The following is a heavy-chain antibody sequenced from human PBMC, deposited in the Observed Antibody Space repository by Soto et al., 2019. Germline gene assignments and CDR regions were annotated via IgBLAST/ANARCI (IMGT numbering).Heavy chain of an antibody. CDR3: ARMNYYDTSGYPFDY. CDR1: GGSISSYY. J-gene: IGHJ4*02. Sequence: PSETLSLTCTVSGGSISSYYWSWIRQPPGKGLEWIGCIYYSGSTNYNPSPKSRVTMSADTSKNQFSLKLNSVTAADTAVYYCARMNYYDTSGYPFDYWGQGMMVTVSS. V-gene: IGHV4-59*01. D-gene: IGHD3-22*01. CDR2: IYYSGST.